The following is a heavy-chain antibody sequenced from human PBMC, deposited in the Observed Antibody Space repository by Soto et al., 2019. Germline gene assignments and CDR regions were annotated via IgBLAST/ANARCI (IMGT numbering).Heavy chain of an antibody. J-gene: IGHJ4*02. CDR1: GFTFSSYA. CDR3: LAYCIRTSCSTAY. D-gene: IGHD2-2*01. CDR2: ISYDGSDK. V-gene: IGHV3-30-3*01. Sequence: PGGSLRLSCAASGFTFSSYAMHCVRQTPGKGLEWVAVISYDGSDKYYADSVKGRFTISRDNSKNTLYLLMNSLRVEDTALYYCLAYCIRTSCSTAYWGQGALVTVS.